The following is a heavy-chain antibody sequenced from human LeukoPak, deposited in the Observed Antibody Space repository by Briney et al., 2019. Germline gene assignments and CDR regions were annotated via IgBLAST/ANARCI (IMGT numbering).Heavy chain of an antibody. Sequence: SVKVSCKASGGTFSSYAISWVRQAPGQGLEWMGGIIPIFGTANYAQKFQGRVTITADESTSTAYMELSSLRSEDTAVYYCARVGYYYGSGSYYKGYYYGMDVWGQGTTVTVSS. J-gene: IGHJ6*02. D-gene: IGHD3-10*01. CDR1: GGTFSSYA. CDR3: ARVGYYYGSGSYYKGYYYGMDV. V-gene: IGHV1-69*13. CDR2: IIPIFGTA.